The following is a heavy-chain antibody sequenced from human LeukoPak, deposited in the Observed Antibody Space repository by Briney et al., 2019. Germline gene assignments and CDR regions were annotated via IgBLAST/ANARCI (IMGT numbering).Heavy chain of an antibody. CDR2: IRLDGSNK. J-gene: IGHJ4*02. CDR1: GFTFSSYG. CDR3: VRGYDFWSGYYDS. D-gene: IGHD3-3*01. Sequence: GGSLRLSCAASGFTFSSYGMHWVRQAPGKGLEWVGFIRLDGSNKLYADSVKGRFTISRDNSKNTLFLQMNSLRAEDTAVYYCVRGYDFWSGYYDSWGQGTLVTVSS. V-gene: IGHV3-30*02.